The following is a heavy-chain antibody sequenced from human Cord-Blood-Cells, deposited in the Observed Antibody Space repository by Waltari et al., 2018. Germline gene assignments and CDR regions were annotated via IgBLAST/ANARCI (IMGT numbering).Heavy chain of an antibody. V-gene: IGHV1-69*06. CDR2: ITPIFGTA. J-gene: IGHJ3*02. CDR1: GGTFSTYA. CDR3: ARDPVYGDYAGYDAFDI. Sequence: QVQLVQSGAELKKPGSSVQVSCKASGGTFSTYAITCVRQAPGQGLEWMGGITPIFGTANDAQKFQGRVTITADKSTSTAYLELRSLRSEDTAVYYCARDPVYGDYAGYDAFDIWGQGTMVTVSS. D-gene: IGHD4-17*01.